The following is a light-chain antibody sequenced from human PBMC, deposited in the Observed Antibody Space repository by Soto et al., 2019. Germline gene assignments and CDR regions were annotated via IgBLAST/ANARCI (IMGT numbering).Light chain of an antibody. CDR1: SSDVGGYIY. J-gene: IGLJ1*01. V-gene: IGLV2-14*01. CDR2: EVS. CDR3: SSYTSSSTPFV. Sequence: QSALTQPASVSGSPGQSITISCTGTSSDVGGYIYVSWYQQHPGKAPKLMIYEVSNRPSGISNRFSASKSGNTASLTISGLQAEDEADYYCSSYTSSSTPFVFGTGTKVTVL.